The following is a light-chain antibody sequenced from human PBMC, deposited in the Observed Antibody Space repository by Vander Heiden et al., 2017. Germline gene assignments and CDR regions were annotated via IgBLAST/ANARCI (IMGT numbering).Light chain of an antibody. CDR3: QQYDNHPAGVLT. V-gene: IGKV1-33*01. CDR1: QDISNY. Sequence: ENQRTQSPSSLSASVGGRVTITCGGSQDISNYLNGYQQKRGKAPKLLISDAYNLETGAPSRFSGSGSGTDFTFTISRLQPEDIAPYYCQQYDNHPAGVLTLGGGTKVEI. CDR2: DAY. J-gene: IGKJ4*01.